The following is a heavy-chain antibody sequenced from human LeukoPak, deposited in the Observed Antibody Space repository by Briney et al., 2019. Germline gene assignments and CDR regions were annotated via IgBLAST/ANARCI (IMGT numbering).Heavy chain of an antibody. D-gene: IGHD6-19*01. V-gene: IGHV1-3*01. J-gene: IGHJ4*02. CDR3: AGEAQIAVQFDY. CDR2: INAGNGNT. Sequence: ASVKVSCKASGYTFTSYAMHWVRQAPGQRLEWMGWINAGNGNTKYSQKFQGRVTITRDTSASTAYMELSSLRSEDTAVYYCAGEAQIAVQFDYWGQGTLVTVSS. CDR1: GYTFTSYA.